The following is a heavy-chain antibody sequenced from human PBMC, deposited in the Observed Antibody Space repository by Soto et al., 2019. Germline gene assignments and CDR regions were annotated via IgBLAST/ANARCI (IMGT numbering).Heavy chain of an antibody. J-gene: IGHJ4*02. D-gene: IGHD3-16*01. Sequence: QVRLVQSGAEVKKPGSSVKVSCKAAGYTFSSYTINWVRQAPGQGLELMGGIIPVFNSATYAQKFQRRVTITADESTSTAYLALRIMRPEGTAVSYCERIWDGNHRAFDYWGQGTQVTVYS. CDR3: ERIWDGNHRAFDY. V-gene: IGHV1-69*01. CDR1: GYTFSSYT. CDR2: IIPVFNSA.